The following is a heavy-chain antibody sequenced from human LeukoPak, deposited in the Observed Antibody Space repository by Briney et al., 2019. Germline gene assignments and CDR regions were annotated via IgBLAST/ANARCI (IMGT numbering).Heavy chain of an antibody. Sequence: GESLKISCKGSGYSFTTDYIGWVRQMPGKGLEWMGIIYPDDSDTTYSPSFQGQVTISVDKSITTAFLQWSSLRASDTAMYYCARQAYANNLDAFDIWGQGTMVTVSS. CDR2: IYPDDSDT. D-gene: IGHD2-8*01. V-gene: IGHV5-51*01. CDR1: GYSFTTDY. CDR3: ARQAYANNLDAFDI. J-gene: IGHJ3*02.